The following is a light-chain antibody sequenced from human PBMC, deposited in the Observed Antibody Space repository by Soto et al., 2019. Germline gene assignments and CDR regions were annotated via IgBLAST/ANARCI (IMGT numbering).Light chain of an antibody. Sequence: DIQLTQSPSSLSASVGDTVSISCRASQSMSIYLNWYQHKPGKAPKLLIYAASSLKSGVPSRFSGSGSGTDFTLTITSLQPEDFATYYCQQSSSIPLTFGQGTKVEMK. J-gene: IGKJ1*01. CDR3: QQSSSIPLT. V-gene: IGKV1-39*01. CDR1: QSMSIY. CDR2: AAS.